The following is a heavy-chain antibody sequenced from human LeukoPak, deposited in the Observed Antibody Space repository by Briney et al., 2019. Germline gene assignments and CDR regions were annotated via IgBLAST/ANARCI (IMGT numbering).Heavy chain of an antibody. V-gene: IGHV3-23*01. D-gene: IGHD6-19*01. CDR3: AKETDSSGWDYYYYMDV. J-gene: IGHJ6*03. Sequence: PGGSLRLSCAASGFTFSSYGMSWVRQAPGKGLEWVSAISGSGGSTYYADSVKGRFTISRDNSKNTLYLQMNSLRAEDTAVYYCAKETDSSGWDYYYYMDVWGKGTTVTISS. CDR1: GFTFSSYG. CDR2: ISGSGGST.